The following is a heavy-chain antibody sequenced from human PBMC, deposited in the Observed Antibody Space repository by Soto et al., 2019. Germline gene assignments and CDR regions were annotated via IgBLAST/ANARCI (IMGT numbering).Heavy chain of an antibody. CDR2: IYYDGTI. V-gene: IGHV4-59*08. D-gene: IGHD2-15*01. Sequence: SETLSLTCTVSGGSISGYYWAWVRQPPERGLEWIGFIYYDGTISSNPSLNSRVTLSVDTSKNQFSLKLSSVTAADTAVYYCASGLGYCSGGSCYYYYGMDVWGQGTTVTVSS. CDR3: ASGLGYCSGGSCYYYYGMDV. J-gene: IGHJ6*02. CDR1: GGSISGYY.